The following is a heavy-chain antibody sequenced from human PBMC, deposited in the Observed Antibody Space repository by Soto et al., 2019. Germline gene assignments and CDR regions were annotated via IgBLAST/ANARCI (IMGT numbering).Heavy chain of an antibody. Sequence: SETQSLTCAVSSGSISNSSWWSRVRQPPGKGLEWIGSIYYSGSTYYNPSLKSRVTISVDTSKNQFSLKLSSVTAADTAVYYCASGAPAAAGIYYYYMDVWGKGTTVTVSS. J-gene: IGHJ6*03. V-gene: IGHV4-39*01. D-gene: IGHD6-13*01. CDR1: SGSISNSSW. CDR2: IYYSGST. CDR3: ASGAPAAAGIYYYYMDV.